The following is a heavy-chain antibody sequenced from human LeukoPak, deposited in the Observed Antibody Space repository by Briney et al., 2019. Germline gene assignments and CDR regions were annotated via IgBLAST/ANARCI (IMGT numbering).Heavy chain of an antibody. CDR1: GGSISSYY. Sequence: PSETLSLTCTVSGGSISSYYWSWLRQPAGKGLEWIGRIYTSGSTNYNPSLKSRVTMLVDTSKNQFSLKLSSVTAADTAVYYCARDWDYYGMDVWGQGTTVTVSS. CDR3: ARDWDYYGMDV. J-gene: IGHJ6*02. CDR2: IYTSGST. D-gene: IGHD3-16*01. V-gene: IGHV4-4*07.